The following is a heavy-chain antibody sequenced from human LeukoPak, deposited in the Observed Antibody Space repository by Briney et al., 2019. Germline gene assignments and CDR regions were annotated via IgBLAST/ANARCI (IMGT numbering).Heavy chain of an antibody. CDR3: ANLQVGFLDFDY. J-gene: IGHJ4*02. V-gene: IGHV3-23*01. CDR2: ISGSGGST. Sequence: GGSLRLSCAASGFTFSSYAMSWVRQAPGKGLEWVSAISGSGGSTYYADSVKGRFTISRDNSKNTLYLQMNSLRAENTAVYYCANLQVGFLDFDYWGQGTLVTVSS. D-gene: IGHD3-3*01. CDR1: GFTFSSYA.